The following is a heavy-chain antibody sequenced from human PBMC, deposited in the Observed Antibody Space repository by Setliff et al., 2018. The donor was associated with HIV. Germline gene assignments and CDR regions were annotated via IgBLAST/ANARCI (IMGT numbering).Heavy chain of an antibody. Sequence: PSETLSLTCTVSGGSVNDFYCNWIRQPPGKGPEWIGYIHSSGSTSYNPSLKSRITISLDTSKEQFSLELSSATAAATAVYYCSTLDRSGGNFLAYWGQGSLVTVSS. CDR2: IHSSGST. D-gene: IGHD2-21*02. J-gene: IGHJ4*02. CDR3: STLDRSGGNFLAY. CDR1: GGSVNDFY. V-gene: IGHV4-4*09.